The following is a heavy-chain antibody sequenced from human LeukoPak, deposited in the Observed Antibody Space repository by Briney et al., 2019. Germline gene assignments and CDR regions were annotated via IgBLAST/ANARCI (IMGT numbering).Heavy chain of an antibody. D-gene: IGHD5-24*01. CDR3: ARLRDGYNGGGVDY. CDR2: IHTSGST. J-gene: IGHJ4*02. Sequence: PSETLSLTCTVSGGSISSGSYHWSWIRQPAGKGLEWIGRIHTSGSTNYNPSLKSRVTISGDTSKNQFSLKLSSVTAADTAVYYCARLRDGYNGGGVDYWGQGTLVTVSS. CDR1: GGSISSGSYH. V-gene: IGHV4-61*02.